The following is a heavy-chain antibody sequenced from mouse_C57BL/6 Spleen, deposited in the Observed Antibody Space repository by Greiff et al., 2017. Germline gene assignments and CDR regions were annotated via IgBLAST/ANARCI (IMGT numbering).Heavy chain of an antibody. J-gene: IGHJ1*03. Sequence: EVKLVESEGGLVQPGSSMKLSCTASGFTFSDYYMAWVRQVPEKGLEWVANINYDGSSTYYLDSLKSRFIISRDNAKNILYLQMSSLKSEDTATYYCARDRSNYTTFDVWGTGTTVTVSS. V-gene: IGHV5-16*01. CDR2: INYDGSST. CDR1: GFTFSDYY. CDR3: ARDRSNYTTFDV. D-gene: IGHD2-5*01.